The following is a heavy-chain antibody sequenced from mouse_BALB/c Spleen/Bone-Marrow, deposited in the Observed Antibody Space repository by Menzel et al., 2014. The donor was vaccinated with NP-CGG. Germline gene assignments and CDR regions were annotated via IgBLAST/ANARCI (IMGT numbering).Heavy chain of an antibody. CDR3: ARGGLHYFDY. D-gene: IGHD3-3*01. CDR1: GHTFTSYW. CDR2: IAPGSGST. V-gene: IGHV1S41*01. Sequence: DLVKPGASVKLSCMASGHTFTSYWINWIKQRPGQGLEWIGRIAPGSGSTYYNEMFKGKATLIVDTSSSTAYIQLSSLSSEDSAVYFCARGGLHYFDYWGQGTTLTVSS. J-gene: IGHJ2*01.